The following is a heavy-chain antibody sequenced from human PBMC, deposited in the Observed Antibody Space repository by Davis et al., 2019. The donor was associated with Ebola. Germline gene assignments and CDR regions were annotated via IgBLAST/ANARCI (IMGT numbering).Heavy chain of an antibody. D-gene: IGHD6-13*01. CDR3: ARELIVIMAAAGTGAGDYYYYGMDV. CDR2: INPSGGST. V-gene: IGHV1-46*03. Sequence: ASVKVSCKASGYTFTSYDINWVRQAPGQGLEWMGIINPSGGSTSYAQKFQGRVTMTRDTSTSTVYMELSSLRSEDTAVYYCARELIVIMAAAGTGAGDYYYYGMDVWGQGTTVTVSS. J-gene: IGHJ6*02. CDR1: GYTFTSYD.